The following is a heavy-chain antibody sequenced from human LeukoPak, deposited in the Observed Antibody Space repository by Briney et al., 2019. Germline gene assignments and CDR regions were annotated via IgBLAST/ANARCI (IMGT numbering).Heavy chain of an antibody. CDR2: FHYSRGT. J-gene: IGHJ6*02. V-gene: IGHV4-59*08. Sequence: PSETLSLTCTLSDGPITTDYWNWIRQPPGKGLEWIGYFHYSRGTNYNPSLKSRVTISADMSKKQFSLRLTSVTAADTAVCYFARRPWGGMDVWGQGTTVTVSS. CDR1: DGPITTDY. D-gene: IGHD7-27*01. CDR3: ARRPWGGMDV.